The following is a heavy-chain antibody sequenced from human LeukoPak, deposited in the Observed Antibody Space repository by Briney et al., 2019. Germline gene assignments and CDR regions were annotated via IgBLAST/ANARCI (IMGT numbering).Heavy chain of an antibody. CDR2: IYSGGST. D-gene: IGHD6-13*01. J-gene: IGHJ4*02. CDR1: GFTVSSNY. CDR3: AKDRSYSSSPFDY. Sequence: GGSLRLSCAASGFTVSSNYMSWFGQAPGKGLEWVSVIYSGGSTYYADSVKGRFTISRDNSKNTLYLQMNSLRAEDTAVYYCAKDRSYSSSPFDYWGQGTLVTVSS. V-gene: IGHV3-53*01.